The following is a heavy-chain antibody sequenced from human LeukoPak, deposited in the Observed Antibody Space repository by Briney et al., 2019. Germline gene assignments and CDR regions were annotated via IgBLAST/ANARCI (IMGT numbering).Heavy chain of an antibody. CDR2: IRSKANSYAT. CDR1: GFTFSSYA. J-gene: IGHJ4*02. V-gene: IGHV3-73*01. D-gene: IGHD2-2*01. Sequence: PGGSLRLSCAASGFTFSSYAMSWVREASGKGLEWVGRIRSKANSYATAYAASVKGRFTISRDDSKNTAYLQMNSLKTEDTAVYYCAIGYCSSTSCSMDYWGQGTLLTVSS. CDR3: AIGYCSSTSCSMDY.